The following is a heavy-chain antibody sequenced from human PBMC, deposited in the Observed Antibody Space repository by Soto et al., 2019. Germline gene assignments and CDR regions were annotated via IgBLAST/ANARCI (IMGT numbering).Heavy chain of an antibody. D-gene: IGHD2-21*01. Sequence: PGGSLRLSCAASGFTISTYAMTWVRQAPGKGLECVSGVTGSGGQIHYADSVKGRFTISKDNSKNTLYLQVSSLREEDTALYYCAKDAVYKDGLWLMDSWGQGTLVTVSS. CDR3: AKDAVYKDGLWLMDS. CDR2: VTGSGGQI. J-gene: IGHJ5*02. CDR1: GFTISTYA. V-gene: IGHV3-23*01.